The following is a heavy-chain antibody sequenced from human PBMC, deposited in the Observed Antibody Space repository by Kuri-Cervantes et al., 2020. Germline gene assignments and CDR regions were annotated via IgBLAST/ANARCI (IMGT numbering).Heavy chain of an antibody. V-gene: IGHV4-34*01. J-gene: IGHJ3*02. CDR1: GGSISRYY. CDR3: ARDEAVLGDAFDI. Sequence: SETLSLTCTVSGGSISRYYGNWIRQPPGKGLEWIGEINHSRSTNYNPSLKSRVTISVDTSRNQFSLKLSSVTAADTAVYYCARDEAVLGDAFDIWGQGTMVTVSS. D-gene: IGHD3-3*02. CDR2: INHSRST.